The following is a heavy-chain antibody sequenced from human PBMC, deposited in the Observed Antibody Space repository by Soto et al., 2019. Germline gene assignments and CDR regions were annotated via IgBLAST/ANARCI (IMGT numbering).Heavy chain of an antibody. Sequence: PGGSLRLSCAASGFTFSSYSMNWVRQAPGKGLEWVSSISSSSSYIYYADSVKGRFTISRDNAKNSLYLQMNSLRAEDTAVYYCARDLIENDFWSGYVYYYYGMDVWGQGTTVTVSS. V-gene: IGHV3-21*01. CDR1: GFTFSSYS. J-gene: IGHJ6*02. CDR3: ARDLIENDFWSGYVYYYYGMDV. D-gene: IGHD3-3*01. CDR2: ISSSSSYI.